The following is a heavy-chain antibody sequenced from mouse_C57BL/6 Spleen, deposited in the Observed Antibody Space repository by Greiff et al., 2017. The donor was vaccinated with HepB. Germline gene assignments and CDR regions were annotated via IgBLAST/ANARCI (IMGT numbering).Heavy chain of an antibody. Sequence: QVQLQQPGAELVMPGASVKLSCKASGYTFTSYWMHWVKQRPGQGLEWIGEIDPSDSYTNYNQKFKGKSTLTVDKSSSTAYMQLSSLTSEDSAVYDGAGGNSYGSSVYWYFDVWGTGTTVTVSS. CDR3: AGGNSYGSSVYWYFDV. J-gene: IGHJ1*03. V-gene: IGHV1-69*01. D-gene: IGHD1-1*01. CDR1: GYTFTSYW. CDR2: IDPSDSYT.